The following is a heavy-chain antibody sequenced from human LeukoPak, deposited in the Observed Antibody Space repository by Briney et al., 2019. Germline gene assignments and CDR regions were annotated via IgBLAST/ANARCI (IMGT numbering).Heavy chain of an antibody. CDR3: ARDRGFTSAWFDP. D-gene: IGHD6-25*01. Sequence: ASVTVSCTASGGTFSSYAISWVRQAPGQGLEWMGGIIPIFGTANYAQKFQGRVTITADESTSTAYMELSSLRSEDTAVYYCARDRGFTSAWFDPWGQGTLVTVSS. CDR2: IIPIFGTA. V-gene: IGHV1-69*13. CDR1: GGTFSSYA. J-gene: IGHJ5*02.